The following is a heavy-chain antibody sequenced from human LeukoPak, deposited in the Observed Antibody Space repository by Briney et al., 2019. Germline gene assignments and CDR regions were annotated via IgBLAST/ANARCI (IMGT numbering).Heavy chain of an antibody. CDR2: ISSRNTTT. D-gene: IGHD3-9*01. Sequence: GGSLRLSCVASGFTFSTYDMYWVRQAPGKGLEWVSYISSRNTTTHYADSVRGRFTISRDNAKNSLYLQMNSLRAEDTAVYYCAKYPYYDILTGYYFDYWGQGTLVTVSS. V-gene: IGHV3-48*03. J-gene: IGHJ4*02. CDR3: AKYPYYDILTGYYFDY. CDR1: GFTFSTYD.